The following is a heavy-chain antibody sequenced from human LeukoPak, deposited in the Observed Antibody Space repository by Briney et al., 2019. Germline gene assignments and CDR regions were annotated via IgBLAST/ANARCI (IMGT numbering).Heavy chain of an antibody. CDR3: ARDGYYYVL. D-gene: IGHD3-10*02. CDR2: ISHSGST. V-gene: IGHV4-59*01. Sequence: SETLSLTCTVSGGSFSPYYWSWIRQPPGKGLEWIGYISHSGSTNYSPSLKSRVTISLDTSKNQFSLKLSSVTAADTAVYYCARDGYYYVLWGKGTTVTISS. J-gene: IGHJ6*04. CDR1: GGSFSPYY.